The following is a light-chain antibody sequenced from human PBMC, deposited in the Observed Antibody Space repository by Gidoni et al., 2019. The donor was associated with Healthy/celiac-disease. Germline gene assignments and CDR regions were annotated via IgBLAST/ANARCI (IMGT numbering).Light chain of an antibody. J-gene: IGKJ2*01. CDR3: QQYNNWPRT. V-gene: IGKV3-15*01. CDR1: QSVSSN. CDR2: GAS. Sequence: EIVMTQSPATLSVSPGYRATLSCRASQSVSSNLAWYQQKPGHAPMLLIYGASTRATGIQARFSGSGSGTEFTLTISSLQSEDFAVYYCQQYNNWPRTFGQGTKLEIK.